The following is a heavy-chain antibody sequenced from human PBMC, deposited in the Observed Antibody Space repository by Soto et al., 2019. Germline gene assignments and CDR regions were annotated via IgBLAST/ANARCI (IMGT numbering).Heavy chain of an antibody. D-gene: IGHD3-3*01. CDR2: VYSGGGT. J-gene: IGHJ4*02. CDR1: GGSLRLYP. V-gene: IGHV4-59*01. Sequence: SETLSLPCTVSGGSLRLYPWRWIRQSPGKGLEWIGYVYSGGGTNYSPSFMGRVTISVDTTDNQFSLKLNSVTAADTAVYYCARDVEWLFSSIDYWGQG. CDR3: ARDVEWLFSSIDY.